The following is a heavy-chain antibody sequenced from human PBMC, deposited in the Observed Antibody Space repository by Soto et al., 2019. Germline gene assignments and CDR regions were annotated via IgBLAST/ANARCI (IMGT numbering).Heavy chain of an antibody. CDR1: GGSISSGGYS. CDR3: VRGALVATTLDY. J-gene: IGHJ4*02. Sequence: SETLSLTCAVSGGSISSGGYSWSWIRQPPGKGLEWIGYIYHSGSTYYNPSLKSRVTISVDRSKNQFSLKLSSVTAADTAVYYCVRGALVATTLDYWRQGTLLTV. V-gene: IGHV4-30-2*01. D-gene: IGHD5-12*01. CDR2: IYHSGST.